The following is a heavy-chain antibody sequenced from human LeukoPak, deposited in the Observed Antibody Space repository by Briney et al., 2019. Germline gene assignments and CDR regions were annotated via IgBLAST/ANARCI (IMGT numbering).Heavy chain of an antibody. J-gene: IGHJ4*02. V-gene: IGHV3-53*01. CDR3: ARVDWNYQVDY. Sequence: GGSLRLSCAASGFTVSSNYMSWVRQAPGKGLEWVSVIYSGGSTYYADSVKGRFTISRDDSKNTLYLQMNSLGAEDTAVYYCARVDWNYQVDYWGQGALVTVSS. CDR2: IYSGGST. CDR1: GFTVSSNY. D-gene: IGHD1-7*01.